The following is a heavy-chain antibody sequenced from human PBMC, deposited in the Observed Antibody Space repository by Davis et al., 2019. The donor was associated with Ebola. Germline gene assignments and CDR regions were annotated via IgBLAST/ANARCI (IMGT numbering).Heavy chain of an antibody. D-gene: IGHD2-8*02. CDR2: ISGGGDGI. CDR1: GFTFSSYS. V-gene: IGHV3-23*01. CDR3: AKDTVNVWFDV. J-gene: IGHJ3*01. Sequence: GGSLRLSCAASGFTFSSYSMNWVRQAPGKGLEWVSGISGGGDGIYYADSVKGRFTISRDNSKNTLFLQMNSLRVEDTAIYYCAKDTVNVWFDVWGQGTMVTVSS.